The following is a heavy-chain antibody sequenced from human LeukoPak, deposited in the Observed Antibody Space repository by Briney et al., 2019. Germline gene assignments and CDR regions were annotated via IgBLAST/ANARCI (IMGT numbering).Heavy chain of an antibody. CDR2: INPNSGGT. Sequence: ASVKVSCKASGYTLTDYYMHWVRQAPGQGLEWMGRINPNSGGTNYAQKFQGGVTMTRDTSISTVYMELSRLRSDDTAVYYCARVGYYESSGYYEYWGQGTLVTVSS. D-gene: IGHD3-22*01. CDR1: GYTLTDYY. J-gene: IGHJ4*02. V-gene: IGHV1-2*06. CDR3: ARVGYYESSGYYEY.